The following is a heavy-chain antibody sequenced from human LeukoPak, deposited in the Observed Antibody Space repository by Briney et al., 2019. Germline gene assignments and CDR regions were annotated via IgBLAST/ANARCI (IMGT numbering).Heavy chain of an antibody. CDR3: ARAGGGGGAFDY. CDR2: FDPEDGET. D-gene: IGHD3-16*01. V-gene: IGHV1-24*01. J-gene: IGHJ4*02. CDR1: GCTLTELS. Sequence: ASVKVSCKVSGCTLTELSMHWVRQAPGKGLEWMGGFDPEDGETIYAQKFQGRVTMTEDTSTDTAYMELSSLRSEDTAVYYCARAGGGGGAFDYWGQGTLVTVSS.